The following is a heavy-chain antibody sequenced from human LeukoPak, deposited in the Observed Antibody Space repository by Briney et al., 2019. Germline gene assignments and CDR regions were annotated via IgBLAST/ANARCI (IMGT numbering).Heavy chain of an antibody. Sequence: GGSLRLSCAASGFTFSSYWMTWVRQAPGKGLEWVSSISSSSSYIYYADSVKGRFTISRDNAKNSLYLQMNSLRAEDTAVYYCARDYTYYDILTGYSNGIDYWGQGTLVTVSS. CDR1: GFTFSSYW. J-gene: IGHJ4*02. CDR3: ARDYTYYDILTGYSNGIDY. CDR2: ISSSSSYI. D-gene: IGHD3-9*01. V-gene: IGHV3-21*01.